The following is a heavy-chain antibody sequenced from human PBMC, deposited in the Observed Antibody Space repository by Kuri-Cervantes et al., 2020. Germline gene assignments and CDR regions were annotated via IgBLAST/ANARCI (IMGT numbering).Heavy chain of an antibody. Sequence: GESLKISCKASGYTFTSYAMHWVRQAPGQRLEWMGWINAGNGNTKYSQKFQGRVTITRDTSASTAYMELSSLRSEDTAVYYCASEQLDQTLDYYYMDVWGKGTTVTVSS. V-gene: IGHV1-3*01. CDR1: GYTFTSYA. J-gene: IGHJ6*03. D-gene: IGHD6-6*01. CDR3: ASEQLDQTLDYYYMDV. CDR2: INAGNGNT.